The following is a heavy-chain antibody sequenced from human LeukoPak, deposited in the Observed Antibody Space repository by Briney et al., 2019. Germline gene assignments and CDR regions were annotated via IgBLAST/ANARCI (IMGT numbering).Heavy chain of an antibody. CDR1: GFTFSSYS. Sequence: GGSLRLSCAASGFTFSSYSMNWVRQAPGKGLEWVSYISSSSSTIYYADSVKGRFTISRDNAKNTLYLQMNSLRAEDTAVYYCARVVKTFFFDYWGQGTLVTVSS. CDR2: ISSSSSTI. CDR3: ARVVKTFFFDY. D-gene: IGHD2/OR15-2a*01. J-gene: IGHJ4*02. V-gene: IGHV3-48*04.